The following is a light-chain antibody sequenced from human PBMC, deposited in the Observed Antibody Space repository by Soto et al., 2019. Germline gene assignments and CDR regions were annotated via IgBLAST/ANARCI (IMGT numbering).Light chain of an antibody. CDR2: GAS. Sequence: EIVLTQSPGTLSLSPGERATLSCRASESVSSTYLAWYQQKPGQAPRLLIYGASNRATGIPDGLSGSGSGTDFTLTISRLEPEDFAVYYCQQYGSSPYTFGQGTKLEIK. CDR1: ESVSSTY. V-gene: IGKV3-20*01. CDR3: QQYGSSPYT. J-gene: IGKJ2*01.